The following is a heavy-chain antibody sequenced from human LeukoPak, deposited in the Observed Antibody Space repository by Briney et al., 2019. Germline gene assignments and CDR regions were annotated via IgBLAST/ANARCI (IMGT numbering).Heavy chain of an antibody. CDR2: ISGSGGST. CDR3: AKDLYGATTEMYYFDY. J-gene: IGHJ4*02. D-gene: IGHD5-12*01. Sequence: GGSLRLSCAASGFTFSSYAMSWVRQAPGKGLEWVSAISGSGGSTYYADSVKGRFTISRDNSKNTLYLQMNSLRAEDTAVYYCAKDLYGATTEMYYFDYWGQGTPVTVSS. V-gene: IGHV3-23*01. CDR1: GFTFSSYA.